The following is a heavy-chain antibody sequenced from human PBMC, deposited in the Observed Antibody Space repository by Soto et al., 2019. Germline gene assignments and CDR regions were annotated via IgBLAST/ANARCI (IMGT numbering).Heavy chain of an antibody. CDR3: AREVPSRYFDL. D-gene: IGHD3-10*01. J-gene: IGHJ2*01. CDR2: INHSGST. V-gene: IGHV4-34*01. CDR1: GGSFSDYY. Sequence: QVRLQQWGAGLLKPSETLPLTCAVYGGSFSDYYWSWIRQPPGKGLEWIGEINHSGSTNYNPSLKSRVTISVDPSKNQFSLTLNSVTAADTAVYYCAREVPSRYFDLWGRGTPVTVSS.